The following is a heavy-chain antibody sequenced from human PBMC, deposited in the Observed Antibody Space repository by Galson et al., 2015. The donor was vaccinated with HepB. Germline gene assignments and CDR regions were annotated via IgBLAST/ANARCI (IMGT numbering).Heavy chain of an antibody. CDR1: GFPFRTHA. J-gene: IGHJ4*02. Sequence: SLRLSCAASGFPFRTHAMHWVRQAPGKGLEYVSAIRSNGGSTYYADSVKGRFTISRDNSKNTLYLQMSSLRAEDTAVYYCVKGQIPTYYYDSSGYVLGHWGQGILVTVSS. CDR2: IRSNGGST. D-gene: IGHD3-22*01. CDR3: VKGQIPTYYYDSSGYVLGH. V-gene: IGHV3-64D*06.